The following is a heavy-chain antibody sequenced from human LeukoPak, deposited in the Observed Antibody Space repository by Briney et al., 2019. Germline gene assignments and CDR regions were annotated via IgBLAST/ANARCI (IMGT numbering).Heavy chain of an antibody. Sequence: ASVKVSCKVSGYTLTELSMHWVRQAPGKGLEWMGGFDPEDGETIYAQKFQGRVTMTEDTSTDTAYMELSSLRSEDTAVYYCATMTRSGGKNDYYYMDVWGKGTTVTASS. V-gene: IGHV1-24*01. J-gene: IGHJ6*03. CDR3: ATMTRSGGKNDYYYMDV. CDR1: GYTLTELS. CDR2: FDPEDGET. D-gene: IGHD6-19*01.